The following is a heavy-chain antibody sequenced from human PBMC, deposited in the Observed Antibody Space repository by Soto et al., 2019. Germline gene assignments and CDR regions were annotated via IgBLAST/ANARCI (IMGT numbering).Heavy chain of an antibody. D-gene: IGHD2-2*01. J-gene: IGHJ4*02. CDR2: IHSSGST. V-gene: IGHV4-31*03. Sequence: SETLSLTCTVSGGSISSGGYYWSWIRQHPGKGLEWIGYIHSSGSTYYNPSLKSRVTISLDTSKNQFSLKLSSVTAADTAVYYCARATYGPACDYWGQGTLVTVSS. CDR3: ARATYGPACDY. CDR1: GGSISSGGYY.